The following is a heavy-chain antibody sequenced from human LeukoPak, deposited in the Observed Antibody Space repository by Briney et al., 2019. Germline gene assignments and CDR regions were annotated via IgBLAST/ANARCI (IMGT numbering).Heavy chain of an antibody. CDR2: ISFNSGAI. D-gene: IGHD1-7*01. J-gene: IGHJ4*02. CDR1: GFTFSSYS. V-gene: IGHV3-48*02. Sequence: GGSLSLTCAASGFTFSSYSMNWVRQAPGKGLEWVSYISFNSGAIYYADSVKGRFTISRDNVKNSLYLQMNCLRDDDTAIYYCARGHDLAKRTIDYWGQGTLVTVSS. CDR3: ARGHDLAKRTIDY.